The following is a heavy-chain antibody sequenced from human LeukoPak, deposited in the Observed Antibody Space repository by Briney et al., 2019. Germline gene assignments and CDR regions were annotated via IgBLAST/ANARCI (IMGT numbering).Heavy chain of an antibody. J-gene: IGHJ6*02. CDR3: AKAVAAADRYYYGMDV. D-gene: IGHD6-13*01. V-gene: IGHV3-30*18. CDR2: ISYDGSNK. CDR1: GFTFSSYG. Sequence: GGSLRLSCAASGFTFSSYGMHWVRQAPGKGLEWVAVISYDGSNKYYAGSVKGRFTISRDNSKNTLYLQMNSLRAEDTAVYYCAKAVAAADRYYYGMDVWGQGTTVTVSS.